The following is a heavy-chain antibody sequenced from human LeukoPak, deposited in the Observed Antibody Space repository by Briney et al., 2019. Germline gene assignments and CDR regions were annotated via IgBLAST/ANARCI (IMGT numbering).Heavy chain of an antibody. Sequence: ASVKVSCKASGYTFTSNYMLWVRQAPGQGLEWMGIINPSGGSTSYAQKFQGRVTITADESTSTAYMELSSLRSEDTAVYYCARGREEMATTGDFDYWGQGTLVTVSS. D-gene: IGHD5-24*01. V-gene: IGHV1-46*01. CDR3: ARGREEMATTGDFDY. CDR1: GYTFTSNY. CDR2: INPSGGST. J-gene: IGHJ4*02.